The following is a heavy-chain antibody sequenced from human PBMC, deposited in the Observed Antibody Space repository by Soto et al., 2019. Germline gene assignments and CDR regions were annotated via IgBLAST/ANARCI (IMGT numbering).Heavy chain of an antibody. J-gene: IGHJ5*02. V-gene: IGHV3-53*01. Sequence: EVQLVESGGGLIQPGGSLRLSCAASGFTVSSEYMSWVRQAPGKGLEWVSLIFSGGNTYYADSVKGRFTISRDHSKNTLYLQMNSLRGDDTAVYYCARGGGYCSGGRCYPQEFDPWGQGTLVTVSS. CDR1: GFTVSSEY. CDR3: ARGGGYCSGGRCYPQEFDP. CDR2: IFSGGNT. D-gene: IGHD2-15*01.